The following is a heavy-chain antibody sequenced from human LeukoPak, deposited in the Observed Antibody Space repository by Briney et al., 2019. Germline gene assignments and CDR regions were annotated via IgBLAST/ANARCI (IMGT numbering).Heavy chain of an antibody. CDR3: ARADGSSWYGLVY. CDR1: GGTFISYA. Sequence: ASVKVSCKASGGTFISYAISWVRQAPGQGLEWMGGIIPIFGTANYAQKFQGRVTITADESTSTAYMELSRLRSDDTAVYYCARADGSSWYGLVYWGQGTLVTVSS. J-gene: IGHJ4*02. D-gene: IGHD6-13*01. CDR2: IIPIFGTA. V-gene: IGHV1-69*13.